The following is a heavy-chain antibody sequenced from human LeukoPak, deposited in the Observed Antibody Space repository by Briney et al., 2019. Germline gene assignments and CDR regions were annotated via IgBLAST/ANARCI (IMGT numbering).Heavy chain of an antibody. D-gene: IGHD3-16*01. CDR1: GYTFTGYY. Sequence: ASVKVSCKASGYTFTGYYMHWVRQAPGQGLEWMGRINPNSGGTNYAQKFQGSVTMTRDTSISTAYMELSRLRSDDTAVYYCARDPTYDYVWADWGQGTLVTVSS. CDR3: ARDPTYDYVWAD. J-gene: IGHJ4*02. V-gene: IGHV1-2*06. CDR2: INPNSGGT.